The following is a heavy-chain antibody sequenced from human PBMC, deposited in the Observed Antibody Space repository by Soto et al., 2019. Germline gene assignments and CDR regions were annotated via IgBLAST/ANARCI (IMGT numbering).Heavy chain of an antibody. J-gene: IGHJ6*02. V-gene: IGHV1-69*06. D-gene: IGHD3-3*01. CDR2: IIPIFGTA. CDR3: ARERVTDYDFWSGYFKKTKYYYYGMDV. Sequence: SVKVSCKASGGTFSSYAISWVRQAPGQGLEWMGGIIPIFGTANYAQKFQGRVTITADKSTSTAYMELSSLRSEDTAVYYCARERVTDYDFWSGYFKKTKYYYYGMDVWGQGTRSPSP. CDR1: GGTFSSYA.